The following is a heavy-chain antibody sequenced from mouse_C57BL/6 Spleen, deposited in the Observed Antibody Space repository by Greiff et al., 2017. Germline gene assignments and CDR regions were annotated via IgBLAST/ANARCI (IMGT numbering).Heavy chain of an antibody. Sequence: QVQLQQPGAELVMPGASVKLSCKASGYTFTSYWMPWVKQRPGQGLEWIGEIDPSDSYTNYNQKFKGKSTLTVDKSSSTAYMQLSSLTSEDSAVYYCARWGNGYQFAYWGQGTLVTVSA. J-gene: IGHJ3*01. D-gene: IGHD2-2*01. CDR2: IDPSDSYT. CDR1: GYTFTSYW. CDR3: ARWGNGYQFAY. V-gene: IGHV1-69*01.